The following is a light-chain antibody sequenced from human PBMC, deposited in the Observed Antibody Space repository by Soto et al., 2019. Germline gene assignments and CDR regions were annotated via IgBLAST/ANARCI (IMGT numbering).Light chain of an antibody. J-gene: IGKJ2*01. CDR3: QQYDRFPYT. Sequence: DIQMTQSPSTLSASVGDRVTITCRASQSISSWLAWYQQKPGKAPKLLIYKASSLESGVPSRFSGSGSGTDFTLTISSLQPDDFATYYCQQYDRFPYTFGQGTKLEIK. CDR2: KAS. V-gene: IGKV1-5*03. CDR1: QSISSW.